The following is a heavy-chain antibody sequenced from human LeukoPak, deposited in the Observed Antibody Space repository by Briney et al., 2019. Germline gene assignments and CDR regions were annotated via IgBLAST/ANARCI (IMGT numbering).Heavy chain of an antibody. V-gene: IGHV3-7*01. Sequence: GGSLRLSCAASGFTFSRFWMSWGRQAPGKGLEWVANINQDGSEKNYVDSVKGRFTISRDNAKNSLYLQMNSLRAEDTAVYYCARDHGGDASDIWGQGTMVTVSS. CDR1: GFTFSRFW. J-gene: IGHJ3*02. CDR2: INQDGSEK. CDR3: ARDHGGDASDI. D-gene: IGHD3-16*01.